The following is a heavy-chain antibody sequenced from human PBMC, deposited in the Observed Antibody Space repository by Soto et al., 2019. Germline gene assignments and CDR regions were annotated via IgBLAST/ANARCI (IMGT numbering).Heavy chain of an antibody. CDR1: GYTFTSYF. V-gene: IGHV1-46*01. J-gene: IGHJ5*02. D-gene: IGHD2-21*02. CDR3: VRQVTQGGPWFDP. Sequence: QVRLEQSGADVKKPGASVKISCKASGYTFTSYFIHWLRQAPGQGLEWMAILNPSGGATTYSETFQDRVTMLTDTSTNTVEMELSGLTSDDTAMYYCVRQVTQGGPWFDPWGQGTLVIVSS. CDR2: LNPSGGAT.